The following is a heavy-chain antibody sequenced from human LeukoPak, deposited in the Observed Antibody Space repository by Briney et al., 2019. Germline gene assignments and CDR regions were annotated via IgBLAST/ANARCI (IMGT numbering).Heavy chain of an antibody. J-gene: IGHJ5*02. CDR2: IYYSGST. V-gene: IGHV4-61*01. D-gene: IGHD3-22*01. Sequence: PSETLSLTCTVSGGSVSSGSYYWSWIRQPPGKGLEWIGYIYYSGSTNYNPSLKSRVTISVDTSKNQFSLTLSSVTAADTAVYYCARGGTRYYYDTSGYYKSNWFDPWGQGTLVTVSS. CDR1: GGSVSSGSYY. CDR3: ARGGTRYYYDTSGYYKSNWFDP.